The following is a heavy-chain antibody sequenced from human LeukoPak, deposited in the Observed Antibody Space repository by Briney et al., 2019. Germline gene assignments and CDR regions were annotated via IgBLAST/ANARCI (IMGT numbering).Heavy chain of an antibody. CDR2: IIPIFGTA. CDR1: GGTFSSYA. V-gene: IGHV1-69*05. D-gene: IGHD6-19*01. CDR3: ARPFIAVAFGDGETWFDP. Sequence: ASVTVSFTASGGTFSSYAISWVRQAPGQGLEWMGGIIPIFGTANYAQKFQGRVTITRDTSASTAYMELSSLRSEDTAVYYCARPFIAVAFGDGETWFDPWGQGTLVTVSS. J-gene: IGHJ5*02.